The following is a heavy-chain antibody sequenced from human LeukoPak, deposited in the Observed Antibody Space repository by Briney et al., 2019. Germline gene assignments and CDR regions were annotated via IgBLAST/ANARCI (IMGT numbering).Heavy chain of an antibody. CDR3: ARGSGISSSWAIWFDP. J-gene: IGHJ5*02. CDR2: VNHSGST. Sequence: SETLSLTCAVYGGSFSGYYWSWIRQPPGKGLEWIGEVNHSGSTNYNPSLKSRVTISVDTSKNQFSLKLSSVTAADTAVYYCARGSGISSSWAIWFDPWGQGTLVTVSS. V-gene: IGHV4-34*01. D-gene: IGHD6-13*01. CDR1: GGSFSGYY.